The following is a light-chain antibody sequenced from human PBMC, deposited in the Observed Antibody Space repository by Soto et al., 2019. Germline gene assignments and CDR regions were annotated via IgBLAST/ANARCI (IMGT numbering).Light chain of an antibody. CDR2: AAT. CDR1: QDITRG. CDR3: QQTNSFPFS. Sequence: DIQMTQSPTSVSASVGDRVTITCRASQDITRGLAWYQQKSGQAPRLLIFAATSFPGGVPSRFRGSGSGTDFTLTISSLQAEDFATYYCQQTNSFPFSFGPGTKVEIK. V-gene: IGKV1-12*01. J-gene: IGKJ3*01.